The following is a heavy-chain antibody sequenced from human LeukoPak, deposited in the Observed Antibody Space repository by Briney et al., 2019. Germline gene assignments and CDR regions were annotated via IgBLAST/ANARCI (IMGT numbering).Heavy chain of an antibody. D-gene: IGHD1-1*01. CDR1: GCSISGYY. CDR2: MYYSGIT. Sequence: NPSETLSLTCTGSGCSISGYYWSWIRQPPGKGLEWIGYMYYSGITNYNPSLKSRVTISVDTSKNQFSLRLSSVTAADTAVYYCATLGTNENYWGQGTLVTVSS. J-gene: IGHJ4*02. CDR3: ATLGTNENY. V-gene: IGHV4-59*01.